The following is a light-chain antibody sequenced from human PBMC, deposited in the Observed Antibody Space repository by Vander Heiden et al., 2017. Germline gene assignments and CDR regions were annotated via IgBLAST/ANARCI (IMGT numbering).Light chain of an antibody. J-gene: IGLJ2*01. CDR3: QSYDSSNHVV. CDR1: SGSSASNY. CDR2: EDN. V-gene: IGLV6-57*03. Sequence: NFILPHPHSVSESPAKTVTISCTRSSGSSASNYVQWYQQRPGSAPTTVIYEDNQRPAGVPDRFSGSIDSSANSASLTISGLKTEDEADYYCQSYDSSNHVVFGGGTKLTVL.